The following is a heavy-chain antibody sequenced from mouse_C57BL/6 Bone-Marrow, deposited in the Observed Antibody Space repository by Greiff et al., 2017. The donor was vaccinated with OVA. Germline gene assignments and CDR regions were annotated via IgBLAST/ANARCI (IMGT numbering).Heavy chain of an antibody. D-gene: IGHD2-10*01. Sequence: EVKVVESGGGLVQPKGSLKLSCAASGFSFNTYAMNWVRQAPGKGLEWVARIRSKSNNYATYYADSVKDRFTISRDDSESMLYLQMNNLKTEDTAMYYCVRPRGAYYEAMDDWGQGTSVTVSS. CDR2: IRSKSNNYAT. V-gene: IGHV10-1*01. CDR3: VRPRGAYYEAMDD. J-gene: IGHJ4*01. CDR1: GFSFNTYA.